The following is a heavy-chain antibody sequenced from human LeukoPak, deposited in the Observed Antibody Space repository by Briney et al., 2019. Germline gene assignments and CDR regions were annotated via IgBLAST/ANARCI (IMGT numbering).Heavy chain of an antibody. CDR3: ARRGYSYDLDY. J-gene: IGHJ4*02. D-gene: IGHD5-18*01. V-gene: IGHV3-21*01. Sequence: PGGSLRLSCAVSGFTFSSYSMNWVRQAPGEGLEWVSSISSSSSYIYYADSVKGRFTISRDNAKNSLYLRMNSLRAEDTAVYYCARRGYSYDLDYWGQGTLVTVSS. CDR2: ISSSSSYI. CDR1: GFTFSSYS.